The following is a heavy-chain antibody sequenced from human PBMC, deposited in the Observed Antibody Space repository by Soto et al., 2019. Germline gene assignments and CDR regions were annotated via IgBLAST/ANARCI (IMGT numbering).Heavy chain of an antibody. CDR2: LYTGTDT. D-gene: IGHD1-1*01. CDR1: GFTVSSSY. V-gene: IGHV3-53*01. J-gene: IGHJ4*02. Sequence: GGSLRLSCAASGFTVSSSYLTWVRQAPGKGLDWVAILYTGTDTVYADSVKGRFTITRDSSKNTLYLQMHSLRAEDTAMYFCARSRYNGTYSGRLLDYWGQGSLVTVSS. CDR3: ARSRYNGTYSGRLLDY.